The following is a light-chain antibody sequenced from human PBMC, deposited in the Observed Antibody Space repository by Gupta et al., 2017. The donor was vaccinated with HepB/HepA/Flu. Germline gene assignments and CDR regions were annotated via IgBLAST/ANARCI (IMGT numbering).Light chain of an antibody. J-gene: IGLJ2*01. V-gene: IGLV1-40*01. CDR1: SSNIGAGYD. Sequence: QSVLTQPPSVSGAPGQRVTISCTGSSSNIGAGYDVHWYQQLPGTAPKLLIYGNSNRPSGVPDRFSGSESDTSASLAITGLQAEDEADYYCQSYDSSLSGSEVFGGGTKLTVL. CDR2: GNS. CDR3: QSYDSSLSGSEV.